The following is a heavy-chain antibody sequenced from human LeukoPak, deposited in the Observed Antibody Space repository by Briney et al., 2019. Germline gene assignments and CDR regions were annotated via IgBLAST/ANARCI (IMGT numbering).Heavy chain of an antibody. D-gene: IGHD5-24*01. CDR3: AKSGYNRFDY. CDR2: ISGSGSGGST. CDR1: GFTFSSSA. V-gene: IGHV3-23*01. J-gene: IGHJ4*02. Sequence: GGSLRLSCAASGFTFSSSAWSWVRQAPGKGVEGVSSISGSGSGGSTYYADSVKGRFTISRDNYKNTLYLQMNSLRVGDTAVYYCAKSGYNRFDYWGQGTLVTVSS.